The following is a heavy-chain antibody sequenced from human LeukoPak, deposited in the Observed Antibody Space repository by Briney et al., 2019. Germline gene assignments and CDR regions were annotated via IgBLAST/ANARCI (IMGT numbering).Heavy chain of an antibody. D-gene: IGHD2-21*01. V-gene: IGHV4-39*01. J-gene: IGHJ6*03. CDR3: ARHRGGGGYHYMDV. CDR2: ILHSGYT. CDR1: GGSLVRSNTY. Sequence: SDTLSLTCTVSGGSLVRSNTYWGWIRQTPGKGLEWLGTILHSGYTYNNPSLKSRVTMSVDSSKNQFSLSLSSVTAADTAVYFCARHRGGGGYHYMDVWGKGTTVIVSS.